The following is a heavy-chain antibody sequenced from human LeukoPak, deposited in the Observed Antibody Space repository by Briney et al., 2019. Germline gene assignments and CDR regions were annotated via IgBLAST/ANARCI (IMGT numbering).Heavy chain of an antibody. CDR1: GFTFSSYA. D-gene: IGHD2-2*02. J-gene: IGHJ5*02. CDR3: AKNGDPDVVVVPAAIPVRFDP. Sequence: GGSLRLSCAASGFTFSSYAMSWVRQAPGKGLEWVSAISGSGGSTYYADSVKGRFTISRDNSKNTLYLQMNSLRAEDTAVYYCAKNGDPDVVVVPAAIPVRFDPWGQGTLVTVSS. V-gene: IGHV3-23*01. CDR2: ISGSGGST.